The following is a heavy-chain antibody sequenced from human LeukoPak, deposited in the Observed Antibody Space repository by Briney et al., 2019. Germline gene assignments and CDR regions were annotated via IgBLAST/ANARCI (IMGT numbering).Heavy chain of an antibody. CDR3: ARVADYAEYFQH. CDR1: GYTFTSYG. V-gene: IGHV1-18*01. D-gene: IGHD4-17*01. Sequence: ASVKVSCKASGYTFTSYGISWVRQAPGQGLEWMGWISAYNGNTNYAQKLQGRVTMTTDTSTSTACMELRSLRSDDTAVYYCARVADYAEYFQHWGQGTLVTVSS. J-gene: IGHJ1*01. CDR2: ISAYNGNT.